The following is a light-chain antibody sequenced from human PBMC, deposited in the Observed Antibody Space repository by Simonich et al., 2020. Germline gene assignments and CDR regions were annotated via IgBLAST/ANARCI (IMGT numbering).Light chain of an antibody. Sequence: DIQMTQSPSTLSASVGDRVTITCRASQSISSWLAWYQQKPGKAPKLLSDKASSLESGVPSRFSGSGSGTEFTLTISSLQPEDFATYYCQQLNSYPPWTFGQGTKVEIK. CDR1: QSISSW. CDR3: QQLNSYPPWT. J-gene: IGKJ1*01. CDR2: KAS. V-gene: IGKV1-5*03.